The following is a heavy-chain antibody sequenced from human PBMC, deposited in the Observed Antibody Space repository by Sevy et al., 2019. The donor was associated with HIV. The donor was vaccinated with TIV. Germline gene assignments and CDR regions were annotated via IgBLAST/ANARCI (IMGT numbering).Heavy chain of an antibody. D-gene: IGHD2-21*02. J-gene: IGHJ4*02. CDR3: ARAYYRFCGAHCYLDY. Sequence: GGSLRLSCAASAFTFSNYWMSWVRQAPGKGLEWVAKIKQDGSEKYYVDSVKGRFTISRDNAKNSLYLHMHSLRAEDTAVYYCARAYYRFCGAHCYLDYWGQGTLVTVSS. CDR2: IKQDGSEK. V-gene: IGHV3-7*01. CDR1: AFTFSNYW.